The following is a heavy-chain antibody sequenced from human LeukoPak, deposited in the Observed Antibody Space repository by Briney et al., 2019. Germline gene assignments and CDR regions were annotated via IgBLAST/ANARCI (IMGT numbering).Heavy chain of an antibody. CDR1: GFTFSSDW. J-gene: IGHJ4*02. V-gene: IGHV3-7*01. Sequence: GGSLRLSCAASGFTFSSDWMSWVRQAPGKGLEWVANIKQDGSEKYYVDSVKGRFTISRDNAKNSLYLQINSLRAEDTAVYYYASHRSYYGSGGISDFDYWGQGTLVTVSS. D-gene: IGHD3-10*01. CDR2: IKQDGSEK. CDR3: ASHRSYYGSGGISDFDY.